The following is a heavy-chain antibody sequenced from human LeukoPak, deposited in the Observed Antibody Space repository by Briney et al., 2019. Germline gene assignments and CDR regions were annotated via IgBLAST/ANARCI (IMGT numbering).Heavy chain of an antibody. CDR3: AKDSNWAFDY. D-gene: IGHD3-16*01. CDR2: IRRDGSDK. V-gene: IGHV3-30*02. Sequence: GGSLRLSCGASGSTFSRNGMHWVRQVPGKGLEWVTYIRRDGSDKYYADSVKGRFTISRDSSKNMVYLQMNSLRVEDTALYYCAKDSNWAFDYWGQGTLVRVSS. J-gene: IGHJ4*02. CDR1: GSTFSRNG.